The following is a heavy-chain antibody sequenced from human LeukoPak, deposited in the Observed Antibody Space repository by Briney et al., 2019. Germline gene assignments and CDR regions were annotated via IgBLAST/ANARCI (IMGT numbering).Heavy chain of an antibody. V-gene: IGHV3-30*04. CDR3: ARDDNGSSGYLSWFDP. CDR1: GFTFSSYA. CDR2: ISYDGSNK. J-gene: IGHJ5*02. D-gene: IGHD3-22*01. Sequence: PGGSLRLSCAASGFTFSSYAMHWVRQAPGKGLEWVALISYDGSNKYYADSVKGRFTISSHNSKNTLYLQMNSLRAEDTAVYYCARDDNGSSGYLSWFDPWGQGTLVTVSS.